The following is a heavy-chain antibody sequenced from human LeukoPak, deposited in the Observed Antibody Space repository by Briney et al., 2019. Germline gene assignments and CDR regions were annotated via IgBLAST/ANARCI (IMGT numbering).Heavy chain of an antibody. Sequence: SSETLSLTCTVSGGSISSSSYYWGWIRQPPGKGLEWVGSIYYSGTTYYNPSLKSRVTISVDTSKNQFSLKLSSVTAADTAVYYCARGGLVGDDYWGQGTLVTVSS. D-gene: IGHD1-26*01. CDR3: ARGGLVGDDY. CDR2: IYYSGTT. J-gene: IGHJ4*02. CDR1: GGSISSSSYY. V-gene: IGHV4-39*07.